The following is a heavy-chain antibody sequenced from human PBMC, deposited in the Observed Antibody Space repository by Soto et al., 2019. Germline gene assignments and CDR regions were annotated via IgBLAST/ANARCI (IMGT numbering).Heavy chain of an antibody. CDR1: GYTFTSYY. V-gene: IGHV1-46*01. J-gene: IGHJ6*02. CDR3: ARGAYYYDSSGYHYGMDV. CDR2: INPSGGST. D-gene: IGHD3-22*01. Sequence: QVQLVQSGAEVKKPGASVKVSCKASGYTFTSYYMHWVRQAPGQGLEWMGIINPSGGSTSYARKFQGRVTMTRDTSTSTVYMGLSSLRSEDTAVYYCARGAYYYDSSGYHYGMDVWGQGTTVTVSS.